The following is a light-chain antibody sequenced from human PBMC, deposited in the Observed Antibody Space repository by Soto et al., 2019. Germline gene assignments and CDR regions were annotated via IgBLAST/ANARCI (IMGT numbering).Light chain of an antibody. Sequence: EIVMTQSPATLSVSPGGRATLSCRASQSVSSNLAWYQQKPGQAPRLLVYGASTRATSIPVRFSGSGSGTEFTLTISSLQSEDFAVYYCQQYTNWPLTFGGGAKVEIK. CDR1: QSVSSN. J-gene: IGKJ4*01. V-gene: IGKV3-15*01. CDR2: GAS. CDR3: QQYTNWPLT.